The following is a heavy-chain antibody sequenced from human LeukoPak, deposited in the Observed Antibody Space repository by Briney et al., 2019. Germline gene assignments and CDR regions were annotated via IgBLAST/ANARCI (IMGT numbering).Heavy chain of an antibody. J-gene: IGHJ4*02. Sequence: ASVKVSCKASGYTFTSYAMHWVRQAPGQRLEWMGWINAGNGNTKYSQEFQGRVTITRDTSASTAYMELSSLRSDDTAVYYCARDRSWGLVIIDLDYWGQGTLVTVSS. CDR2: INAGNGNT. V-gene: IGHV1-3*01. CDR3: ARDRSWGLVIIDLDY. CDR1: GYTFTSYA. D-gene: IGHD3-9*01.